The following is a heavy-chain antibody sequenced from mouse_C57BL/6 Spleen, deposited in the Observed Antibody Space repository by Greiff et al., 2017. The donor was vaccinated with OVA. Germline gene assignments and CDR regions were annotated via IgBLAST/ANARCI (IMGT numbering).Heavy chain of an antibody. CDR2: IHPNSGST. Sequence: QVQLKQPGAELVKPGASVKLSCKASGYTFTSYWMHWVKQRPGQGLEWIGMIHPNSGSTNYNEKFKSKATLTVDKSSSTAYMQLSSLTSEDSAVYYGARSAYYSNFYAMDYWGQGTSVTVSS. CDR3: ARSAYYSNFYAMDY. CDR1: GYTFTSYW. V-gene: IGHV1-64*01. D-gene: IGHD2-5*01. J-gene: IGHJ4*01.